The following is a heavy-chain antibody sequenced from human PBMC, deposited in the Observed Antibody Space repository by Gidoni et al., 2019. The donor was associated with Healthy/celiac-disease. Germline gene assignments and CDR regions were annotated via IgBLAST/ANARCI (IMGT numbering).Heavy chain of an antibody. J-gene: IGHJ3*02. CDR2: ISGSGGST. CDR3: AKDVGIFGVVTRDHDAFDI. Sequence: EVQLLESGGGLVQPGGSLRLSCAAFGFTFSSYAMSWVRQAPGKGLEWVSAISGSGGSTYYADSVKGRFTISRDNSKNTLYLQMNSLRAEDTAVYYCAKDVGIFGVVTRDHDAFDIWGQGTMVTVSS. D-gene: IGHD3-3*01. CDR1: GFTFSSYA. V-gene: IGHV3-23*01.